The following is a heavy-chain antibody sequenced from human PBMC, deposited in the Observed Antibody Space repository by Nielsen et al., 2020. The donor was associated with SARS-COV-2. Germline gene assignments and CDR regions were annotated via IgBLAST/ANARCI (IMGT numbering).Heavy chain of an antibody. J-gene: IGHJ6*02. CDR3: ARDNWGRMDV. D-gene: IGHD7-27*01. CDR1: GFTFRGYE. Sequence: GESLKISCVASGFTFRGYEMNWVRQAPGKGLEWVSYISSDATTIFYVDSVKGRFIMSRDNARNSLYLQMNSLRVEDTAIYYCARDNWGRMDVWGQGTTVTVSS. V-gene: IGHV3-48*03. CDR2: ISSDATTI.